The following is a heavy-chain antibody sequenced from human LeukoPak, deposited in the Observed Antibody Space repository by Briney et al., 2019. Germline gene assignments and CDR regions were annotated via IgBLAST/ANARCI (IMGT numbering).Heavy chain of an antibody. CDR2: ISWQSDSV. Sequence: PGRSLRLSCAASGFTFDDYAMHWVRQAPGKGLERVAGISWQSDSVDYADSVKGRFTISRDNAKNSLYLQMNSLRPDDTALYYCAKDWSYGGNSWKYFGSWGQGILVTVSS. CDR3: AKDWSYGGNSWKYFGS. J-gene: IGHJ4*02. CDR1: GFTFDDYA. V-gene: IGHV3-9*01. D-gene: IGHD4-23*01.